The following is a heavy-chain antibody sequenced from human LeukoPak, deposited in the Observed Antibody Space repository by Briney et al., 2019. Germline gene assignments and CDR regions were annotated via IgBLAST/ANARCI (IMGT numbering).Heavy chain of an antibody. CDR3: ARDRAIVHFDY. J-gene: IGHJ4*02. V-gene: IGHV7-4-1*02. Sequence: GASVKVSCKASGYTFTSHSMNWVRQAPGQGLEWMGWINMNTGNPTYAQGFAGRFVFSLDTSASTAYLQISSLKSEDTAVYYCARDRAIVHFDYWGQGTLVTVSS. D-gene: IGHD3-16*02. CDR1: GYTFTSHS. CDR2: INMNTGNP.